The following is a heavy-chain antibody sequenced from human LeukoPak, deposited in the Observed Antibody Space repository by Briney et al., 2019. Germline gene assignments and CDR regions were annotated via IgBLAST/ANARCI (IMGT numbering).Heavy chain of an antibody. CDR1: GFTFGDYA. D-gene: IGHD3-10*01. CDR2: IRSKAYGGTT. J-gene: IGHJ4*02. V-gene: IGHV3-49*04. CDR3: ARDPSYYGSGSYSPPELEY. Sequence: GGSLRLSCTASGFTFGDYAMSWVRQAPGKGLEWVGFIRSKAYGGTTEYAASVKGRFTISRDNAKNSLYLQMNSLRAEDTAVYYCARDPSYYGSGSYSPPELEYWGQGTLVTVSS.